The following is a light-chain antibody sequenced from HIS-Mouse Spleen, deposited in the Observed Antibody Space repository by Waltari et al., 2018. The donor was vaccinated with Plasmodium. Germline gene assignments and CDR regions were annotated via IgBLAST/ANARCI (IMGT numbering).Light chain of an antibody. CDR3: YSTDSSGNHRV. CDR1: ALPTKY. Sequence: SYELTQPPSVSVSPGQTARITCSGDALPTKYAYWYQQKSGQAPVRVMYEDRKRPSGIPGIFAGSSSGTMATLTISGAQVEDEADYYCYSTDSSGNHRVFGGGTKLTVL. CDR2: EDR. V-gene: IGLV3-10*01. J-gene: IGLJ3*02.